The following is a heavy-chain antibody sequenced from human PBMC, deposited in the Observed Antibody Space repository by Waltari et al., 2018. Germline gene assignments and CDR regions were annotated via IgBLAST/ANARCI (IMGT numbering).Heavy chain of an antibody. CDR2: IYYSGST. CDR3: ARSAGTTYRFGFDY. J-gene: IGHJ4*02. D-gene: IGHD1-7*01. Sequence: QVQLQASVPGLVKPSETLSLTFTVSCCSLSISFSNWIRQPPGKGLEWIGYIYYSGSTNYNPSLKSRVTISVDTSKNQFSLKLSSVTAADTAVYYCARSAGTTYRFGFDYWGQGTLVTVSS. CDR1: CCSLSISF. V-gene: IGHV4-59*01.